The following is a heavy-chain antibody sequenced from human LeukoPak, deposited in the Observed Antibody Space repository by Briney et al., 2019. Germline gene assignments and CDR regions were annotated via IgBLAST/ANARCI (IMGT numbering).Heavy chain of an antibody. D-gene: IGHD4-17*01. CDR2: INHSGST. CDR3: ARPTGHWYFDL. CDR1: GESFSGYY. J-gene: IGHJ2*01. Sequence: SETLSLTCAVYGESFSGYYWSWIRQPPGKGLEWIGEINHSGSTNYNPSLKSRVTISVDTSKNQFSLKLSSVTAADTAVYYCARPTGHWYFDLWGRGTLVTVSS. V-gene: IGHV4-34*01.